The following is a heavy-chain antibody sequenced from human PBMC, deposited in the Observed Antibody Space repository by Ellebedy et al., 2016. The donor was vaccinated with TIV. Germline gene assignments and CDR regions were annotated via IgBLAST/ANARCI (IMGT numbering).Heavy chain of an antibody. CDR3: ARVRFDYGDTGVYYYYGMDV. D-gene: IGHD4-17*01. J-gene: IGHJ6*02. Sequence: AASVKVSCKASGYTFTSYGISWVRQAPGQGLEWMGWISAYNGNTNYAQKLQGRVTMTTDTSTSTAYMELRSLRSDDTAVYYCARVRFDYGDTGVYYYYGMDVWGQGTTVTVSS. CDR2: ISAYNGNT. CDR1: GYTFTSYG. V-gene: IGHV1-18*01.